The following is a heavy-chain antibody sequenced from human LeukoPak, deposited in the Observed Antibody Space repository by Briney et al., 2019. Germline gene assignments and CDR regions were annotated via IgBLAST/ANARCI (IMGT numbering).Heavy chain of an antibody. J-gene: IGHJ4*02. CDR3: VRDSNYDFWSGYYKGFDN. D-gene: IGHD3-3*01. V-gene: IGHV3-20*04. Sequence: PGGSLRLSCAASGFTSGFTFDDYGMNWVRQVPGKGLEWVSGISRDGGRTGYADSVQGRFTISRDNSRNSLHLQMNSLRVEDTAFYYCVRDSNYDFWSGYYKGFDNWGQGTLVTVSS. CDR2: ISRDGGRT. CDR1: GFTFDDYG.